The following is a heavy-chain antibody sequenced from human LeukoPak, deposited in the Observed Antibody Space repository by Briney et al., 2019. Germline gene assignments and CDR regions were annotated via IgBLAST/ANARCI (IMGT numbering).Heavy chain of an antibody. J-gene: IGHJ4*02. CDR2: IIPILGIA. Sequence: ASVKVSCKASGGTFSSYAISWVRQAPGQGLEWMGRIIPILGIANYAQKFQGRVTITADKSTSTAYTELSSLRSEDTAVYYCARRSGHDGMVRGVNDDYWGQGTLVTVSS. CDR1: GGTFSSYA. V-gene: IGHV1-69*04. D-gene: IGHD3-10*01. CDR3: ARRSGHDGMVRGVNDDY.